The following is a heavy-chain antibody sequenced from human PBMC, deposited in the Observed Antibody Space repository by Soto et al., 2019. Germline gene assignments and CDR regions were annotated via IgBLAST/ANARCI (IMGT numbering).Heavy chain of an antibody. CDR3: ARIVVTYRGSGDSSKRLYYYYALDV. D-gene: IGHD2-15*01. J-gene: IGHJ6*02. CDR1: GFSLSTSGMC. CDR2: IDWDDDE. V-gene: IGHV2-70*11. Sequence: SGPTLVNPTQTLTLTCTFSGFSLSTSGMCVSWVGQPPGKALEWLARIDWDDDESYSTSLRPRLTISQDTSKNQVVLTMTNMDPADTGTYYCARIVVTYRGSGDSSKRLYYYYALDVWGQGTTVTVSS.